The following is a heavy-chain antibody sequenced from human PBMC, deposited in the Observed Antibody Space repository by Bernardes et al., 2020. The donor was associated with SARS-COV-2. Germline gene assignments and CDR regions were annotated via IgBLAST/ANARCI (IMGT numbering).Heavy chain of an antibody. D-gene: IGHD3-3*01. V-gene: IGHV4-34*01. Sequence: SETLSLTCAVYGGSFSGYYWSWIRQPPGKGLEWIGEINHSGSTNYNPSLKSRVTISVDTSKNQFSLRLSSVTAADTAVYYCAMTGIFGVVRNWGQGALVTVSS. CDR2: INHSGST. CDR3: AMTGIFGVVRN. J-gene: IGHJ4*02. CDR1: GGSFSGYY.